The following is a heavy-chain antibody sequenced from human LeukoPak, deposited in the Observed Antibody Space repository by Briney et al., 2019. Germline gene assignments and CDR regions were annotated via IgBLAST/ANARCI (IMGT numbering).Heavy chain of an antibody. V-gene: IGHV4-39*01. J-gene: IGHJ5*02. CDR2: INYSGST. CDR3: ARGWFDP. CDR1: GGSISSRSYY. Sequence: SETLSLTCTVSGGSISSRSYYWGWIRQPPGKGLEWLGSINYSGSTYYNPSLKSRVTISVDTSKNQFSLKLYSVTAADTAVYYCARGWFDPWGQGTLVTVSS.